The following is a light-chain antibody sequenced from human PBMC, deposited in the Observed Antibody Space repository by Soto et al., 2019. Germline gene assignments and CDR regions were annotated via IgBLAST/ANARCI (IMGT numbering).Light chain of an antibody. CDR3: ATWDDRLNGYV. CDR2: SNN. CDR1: SSNIGSNT. J-gene: IGLJ1*01. V-gene: IGLV1-44*01. Sequence: QSVLTQPPSASGTPGQRVTISCSGSSSNIGSNTVNCYQQHPGTAPKLLIFSNNLRPSGVPDRLCGSKSGTSASLAISGLQSEDEADYYCATWDDRLNGYVFGTGTKLTVL.